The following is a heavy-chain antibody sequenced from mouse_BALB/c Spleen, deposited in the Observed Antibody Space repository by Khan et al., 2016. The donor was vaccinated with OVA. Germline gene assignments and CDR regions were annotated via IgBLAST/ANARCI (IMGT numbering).Heavy chain of an antibody. Sequence: EVKLLESGGDFVRPGGSLKLSCAASGFTFSTYGMSWVRQTPDKRLEWVATISTGGAYTYYPDSVKGRFTISRDNAKNTLYLQLSSLKSEDTAIYSCARLAYYYNSEGFAYWGQGTLVTVSA. J-gene: IGHJ3*01. CDR3: ARLAYYYNSEGFAY. V-gene: IGHV5-6*01. D-gene: IGHD1-1*01. CDR2: ISTGGAYT. CDR1: GFTFSTYG.